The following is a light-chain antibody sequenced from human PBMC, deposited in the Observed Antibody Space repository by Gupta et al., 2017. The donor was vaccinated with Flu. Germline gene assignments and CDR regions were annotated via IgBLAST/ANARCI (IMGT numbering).Light chain of an antibody. J-gene: IGKJ4*01. V-gene: IGKV4-1*01. CDR3: QQYITTPIT. CDR2: CAS. Sequence: VMTQSSDSLAVALGERAAINCKSSLSLLYTSNNKPYLAWYQQKAGQPPKLLIHCASTRDSGVPDRFSGSESGTDFTLTISSLQAEDVAVYYCQQYITTPITFGGGTKVEIK. CDR1: LSLLYTSNNKPY.